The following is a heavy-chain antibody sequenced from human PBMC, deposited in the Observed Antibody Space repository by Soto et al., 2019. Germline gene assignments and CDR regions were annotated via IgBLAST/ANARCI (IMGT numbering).Heavy chain of an antibody. CDR1: GGSISSYY. V-gene: IGHV4-59*08. Sequence: SETLSLTCTVSGGSISSYYWSWIRQPPGKGLEWIGYIYYSGSTNYNPSLKSRVTISVDTSKNQFSLKLSSVTAADTAVYYCARVNYGSGSYNWFDPWGQGTLVTVSS. D-gene: IGHD3-10*01. CDR3: ARVNYGSGSYNWFDP. J-gene: IGHJ5*02. CDR2: IYYSGST.